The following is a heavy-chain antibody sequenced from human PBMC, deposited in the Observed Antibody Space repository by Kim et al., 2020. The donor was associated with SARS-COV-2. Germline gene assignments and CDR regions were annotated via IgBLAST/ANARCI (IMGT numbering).Heavy chain of an antibody. CDR2: ISSSGSTI. CDR1: GFTFSSYE. CDR3: ARGVSNWNDNGNWFYP. Sequence: GGSLRLSCAASGFTFSSYEMNWVRQAPGKGLEWVSYISSSGSTIYYADSVKGRFTISRDNAKNSLYLQMNTLRAEDTAVYYCARGVSNWNDNGNWFYPWGQGTLFTVSS. D-gene: IGHD1-1*01. J-gene: IGHJ5*02. V-gene: IGHV3-48*03.